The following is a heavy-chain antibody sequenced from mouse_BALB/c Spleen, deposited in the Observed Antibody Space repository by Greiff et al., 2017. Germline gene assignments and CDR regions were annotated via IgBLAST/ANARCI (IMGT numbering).Heavy chain of an antibody. J-gene: IGHJ4*01. CDR3: ALITTATYYAMDY. CDR1: GFSLTSYG. D-gene: IGHD1-2*01. V-gene: IGHV2-2*02. Sequence: QVQLKESGPGLVQPSQSLSITCTVSGFSLTSYGVHWVRQSPGKGLEWLGVIWSGGSTDYNAAFISRLSISKDNSKSQVFFKMNSLQANDTAIYYCALITTATYYAMDYWGQGTSVTVSS. CDR2: IWSGGST.